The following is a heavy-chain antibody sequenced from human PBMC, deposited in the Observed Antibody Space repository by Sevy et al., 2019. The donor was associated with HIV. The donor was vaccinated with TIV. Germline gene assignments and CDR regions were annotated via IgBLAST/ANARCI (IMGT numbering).Heavy chain of an antibody. Sequence: GGSLRLSCAASGFTFSSYAMSWVRQAPGKGLEWVSAISGSGGSTYYADSVKGRFTISRDNSKNTLYLQMNSLRAEDKAVYYCAKEIWWELATVYYFHYWGQGTLVTVSS. CDR2: ISGSGGST. J-gene: IGHJ4*02. V-gene: IGHV3-23*01. D-gene: IGHD1-26*01. CDR3: AKEIWWELATVYYFHY. CDR1: GFTFSSYA.